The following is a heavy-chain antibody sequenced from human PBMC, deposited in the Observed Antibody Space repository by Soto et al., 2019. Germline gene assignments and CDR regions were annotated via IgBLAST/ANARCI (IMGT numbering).Heavy chain of an antibody. CDR3: VKDLRPNRGWFGP. V-gene: IGHV3-23*01. D-gene: IGHD3-3*01. CDR1: GFNFYNYA. Sequence: HPGGSLRLSCAASGFNFYNYAMTWVRQAPGKGLEWVPGISGDGTRTYYGDSVKGRFTISRDNSKNTVFLQMNSLRAEDTALYYCVKDLRPNRGWFGPWGQGTRVTVSS. J-gene: IGHJ5*02. CDR2: ISGDGTRT.